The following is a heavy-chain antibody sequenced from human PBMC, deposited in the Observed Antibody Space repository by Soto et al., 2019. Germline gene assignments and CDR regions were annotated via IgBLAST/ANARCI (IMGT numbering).Heavy chain of an antibody. V-gene: IGHV3-30*18. D-gene: IGHD6-19*01. CDR3: AKEGDDSSGLTYYYYYGMDV. J-gene: IGHJ6*02. Sequence: GGSLRLSCAASGFTFSSYGMHWVRQAPGKGLEWVAVISYDGSNKYYADSVKGRFTISRDNSKNTLYLQMNSLRAEDTAVYYCAKEGDDSSGLTYYYYYGMDVWGQGTTVTVSS. CDR2: ISYDGSNK. CDR1: GFTFSSYG.